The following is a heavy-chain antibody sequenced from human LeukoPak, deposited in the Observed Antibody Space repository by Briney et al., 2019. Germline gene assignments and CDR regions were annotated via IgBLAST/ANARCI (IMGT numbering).Heavy chain of an antibody. V-gene: IGHV3-30-3*01. Sequence: GGSLRLSCAASGFTFNSYSMHWVRQAPGKGLEWVTAISDDETYKFYADSVKGRFTISRDNSKNTLYLQMNSLRVEDTAVYYCARADSSIAARLSRSSIFNYYYYMDVWGRGTTVTVSS. CDR3: ARADSSIAARLSRSSIFNYYYYMDV. J-gene: IGHJ6*03. CDR1: GFTFNSYS. D-gene: IGHD6-6*01. CDR2: ISDDETYK.